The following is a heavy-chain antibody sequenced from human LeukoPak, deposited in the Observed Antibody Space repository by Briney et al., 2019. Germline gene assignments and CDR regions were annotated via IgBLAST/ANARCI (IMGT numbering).Heavy chain of an antibody. CDR3: ARGRVVGALDAFDI. Sequence: SETLSLTCTVSGGSISSYYWSWIRQPPGKELEWIGYIYYSGSTNYNPSLKSRVTISVDTSKNQFSLKLSSVTAADTAVYYCARGRVVGALDAFDIWGQGTMVTVSS. CDR1: GGSISSYY. J-gene: IGHJ3*02. D-gene: IGHD1-26*01. V-gene: IGHV4-59*01. CDR2: IYYSGST.